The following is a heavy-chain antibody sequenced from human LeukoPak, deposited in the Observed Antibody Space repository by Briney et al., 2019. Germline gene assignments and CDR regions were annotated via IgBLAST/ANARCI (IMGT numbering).Heavy chain of an antibody. J-gene: IGHJ5*02. V-gene: IGHV4-38-2*02. CDR1: GYSISSGYY. CDR3: AGALGDNWFDP. D-gene: IGHD5-24*01. CDR2: FYHGGRT. Sequence: SETLSLTCTVSGYSISSGYYWGWIRQPPGKGLEWIGSFYHGGRTFYIPSLKSRVTISVDTSKNQFSLKLSSVTAADTAVYYCAGALGDNWFDPWGQGTLVTVSS.